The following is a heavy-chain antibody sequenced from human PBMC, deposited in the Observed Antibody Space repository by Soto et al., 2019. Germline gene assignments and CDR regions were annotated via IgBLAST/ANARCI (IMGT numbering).Heavy chain of an antibody. D-gene: IGHD3-3*01. Sequence: ASVKVSCKASGFTFTSSAMQWVRQARGQRLEWIGWIVVGSGNTNYAQKFQERVTITRDMSTSTAYMELSSLRSEDTAVYYCAARGDFWSGYFIADYYYYMDVWGKGTTVTVSS. CDR3: AARGDFWSGYFIADYYYYMDV. V-gene: IGHV1-58*02. CDR1: GFTFTSSA. CDR2: IVVGSGNT. J-gene: IGHJ6*03.